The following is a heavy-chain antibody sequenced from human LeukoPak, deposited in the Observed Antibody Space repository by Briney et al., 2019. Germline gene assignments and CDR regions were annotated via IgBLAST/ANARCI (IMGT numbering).Heavy chain of an antibody. CDR1: GFTFSDYD. V-gene: IGHV3-13*01. D-gene: IGHD3-3*01. CDR2: IGTAGDT. J-gene: IGHJ5*02. Sequence: GGSLRLSCAASGFTFSDYDMHWVRQATGKGLEWVSAIGTAGDTYYTGSVKGRFTISRENAKNSLYLQMNSLRAGDTAVYYCARDNRITIFGVVTENWFDPWGQGTLVTVSS. CDR3: ARDNRITIFGVVTENWFDP.